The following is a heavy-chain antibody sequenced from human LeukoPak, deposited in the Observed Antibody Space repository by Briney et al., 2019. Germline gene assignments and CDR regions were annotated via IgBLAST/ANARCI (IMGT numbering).Heavy chain of an antibody. CDR3: ARGGYGDYIFDY. D-gene: IGHD4-17*01. V-gene: IGHV3-23*01. J-gene: IGHJ4*02. Sequence: PGGSLRLSCAASGFTFSSYAMSWVRQAPGKGLEWVSAISGSGGSTYYADSVKGRFTISRDNAKNSLYLQMNSLRAEDTAVYYCARGGYGDYIFDYWGQGTLVTVSS. CDR1: GFTFSSYA. CDR2: ISGSGGST.